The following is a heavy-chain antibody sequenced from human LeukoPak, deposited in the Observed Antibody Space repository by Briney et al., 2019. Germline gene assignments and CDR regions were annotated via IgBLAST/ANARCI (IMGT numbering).Heavy chain of an antibody. D-gene: IGHD1-20*01. CDR2: IKQDGSAK. CDR3: ATEGLTGTPRYSY. Sequence: GGSLRLSCAASGFTFDDYGMSWVRQASGKGLEWVANIKQDGSAKYYVDSVKGRFTISRDNAKNSLYLQMNSLRAEDTAVYYCATEGLTGTPRYSYWGQGTLVTVSS. J-gene: IGHJ4*02. CDR1: GFTFDDYG. V-gene: IGHV3-7*04.